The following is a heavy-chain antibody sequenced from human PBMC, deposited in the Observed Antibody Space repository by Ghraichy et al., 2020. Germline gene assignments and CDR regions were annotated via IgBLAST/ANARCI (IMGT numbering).Heavy chain of an antibody. CDR2: ISWDGGST. V-gene: IGHV3-43*01. D-gene: IGHD3-16*01. J-gene: IGHJ4*02. CDR1: GFTFDDYT. Sequence: LTCAASGFTFDDYTMHWVRQAPGKGLEWVSLISWDGGSTYYADSVKGRFTISRDNSKNSLYLQMKSLRTEDTALYYCAKEMGKYGGVFDYWGQGTLVTVSS. CDR3: AKEMGKYGGVFDY.